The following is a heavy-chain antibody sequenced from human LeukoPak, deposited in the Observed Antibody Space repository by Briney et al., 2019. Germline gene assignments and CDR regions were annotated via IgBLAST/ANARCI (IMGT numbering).Heavy chain of an antibody. CDR1: GFTFSSYD. D-gene: IGHD5-24*01. Sequence: GGSLRLSCAASGFTFSSYDMHWVRQATGKGLEWVSAIGTAGDTYYPGSVKGRFTISRENAKTSLYLQMNSLRAEDTAVYYCARVLGGDGYNYDYWGQGTLVTVSS. V-gene: IGHV3-13*01. J-gene: IGHJ4*02. CDR3: ARVLGGDGYNYDY. CDR2: IGTAGDT.